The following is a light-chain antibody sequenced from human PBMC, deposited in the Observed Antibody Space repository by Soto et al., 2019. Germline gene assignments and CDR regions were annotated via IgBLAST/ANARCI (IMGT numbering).Light chain of an antibody. Sequence: EIVLTQSPGTLSLSPGERATLSCRASQSVSSSFLAWYQQKPGQVPTLLIYGASSRATGIPDRFSGSGSGTDFTLTISRLEPEDFAVYYCQPYSTSPSWTFGQGTKVEIK. J-gene: IGKJ1*01. CDR3: QPYSTSPSWT. CDR2: GAS. V-gene: IGKV3-20*01. CDR1: QSVSSSF.